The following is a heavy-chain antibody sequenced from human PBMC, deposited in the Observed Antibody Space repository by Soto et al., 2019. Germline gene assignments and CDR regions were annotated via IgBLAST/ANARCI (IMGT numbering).Heavy chain of an antibody. CDR1: GGSISSNNW. J-gene: IGHJ4*02. CDR2: IYQTGST. CDR3: ARGLTSNRAVAGMPY. V-gene: IGHV4-4*02. D-gene: IGHD6-19*01. Sequence: QVQLQESGPGLVKPSGTLSPTCAVSGGSISSNNWWRWVRQPPGKGLEWIGEIYQTGSTNYNPSLKSRVTMSVDKSKNQFYLDLTSVTAADTAVYYCARGLTSNRAVAGMPYLGQGTLVTVSS.